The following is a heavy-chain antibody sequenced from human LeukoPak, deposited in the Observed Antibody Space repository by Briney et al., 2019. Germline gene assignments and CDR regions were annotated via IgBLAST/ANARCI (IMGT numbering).Heavy chain of an antibody. D-gene: IGHD7-27*01. CDR3: ARDLTGPFDY. CDR2: IYSGGST. V-gene: IGHV3-53*01. Sequence: GGSLRLSCAASGFTVSSNYMSWVRQAPGKGLEWVSVIYSGGSTYYADSVKGRFTVSRDNSKNTLYLQMNSLRAEDTAVYYCARDLTGPFDYWGQGTLVTVSS. J-gene: IGHJ4*02. CDR1: GFTVSSNY.